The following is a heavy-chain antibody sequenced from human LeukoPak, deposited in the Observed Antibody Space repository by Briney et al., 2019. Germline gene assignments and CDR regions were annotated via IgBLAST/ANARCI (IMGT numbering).Heavy chain of an antibody. D-gene: IGHD3-10*01. CDR1: GGSFSAYY. CDR2: INHSGST. J-gene: IGHJ6*03. CDR3: ARVYYGSGSYSVYMDV. Sequence: SETLSLTCAVSGGSFSAYYWSWIRQSPVKGLEWIGQINHSGSTNYNPSLKSRVTISVDTSKKQFSLKLSSVTAADTAVYYCARVYYGSGSYSVYMDVWGKGTTVTISS. V-gene: IGHV4-34*01.